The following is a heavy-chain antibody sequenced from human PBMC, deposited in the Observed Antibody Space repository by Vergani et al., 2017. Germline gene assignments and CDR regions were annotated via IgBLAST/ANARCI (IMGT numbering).Heavy chain of an antibody. CDR3: AIVTDNYDSNGYYFDY. CDR2: FDPEHGEV. D-gene: IGHD3-22*01. CDR1: GYSLSELT. V-gene: IGHV1-24*01. Sequence: QVQLGQSGSEVRKPGASVKVSCQVSGYSLSELTIHWVRQAPGKGLEWMGGFDPEHGEVTFAHHIQGRVTMTEDRSTDTAYMGLSSLRPEDTALYYCAIVTDNYDSNGYYFDYWGQGSLVTVSS. J-gene: IGHJ4*02.